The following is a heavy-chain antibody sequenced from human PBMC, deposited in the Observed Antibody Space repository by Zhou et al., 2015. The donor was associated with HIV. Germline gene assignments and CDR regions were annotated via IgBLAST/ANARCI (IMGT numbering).Heavy chain of an antibody. V-gene: IGHV1-69*01. CDR2: IIPIFGTT. D-gene: IGHD3-22*01. Sequence: QVQLVQSGSEVKKPGSSVKVSCKASGGTVSNYAINWVRQAPGRGLEWMGGIIPIFGTTNSAQTFHDRVTITADESSRTVYMELRGLRSDDTAIYFCARGHAYQDSSSFSDDAFVYLGPRDDWSPSPQ. CDR3: ARGHAYQDSSSFSDDAFVY. CDR1: GGTVSNYA. J-gene: IGHJ3*02.